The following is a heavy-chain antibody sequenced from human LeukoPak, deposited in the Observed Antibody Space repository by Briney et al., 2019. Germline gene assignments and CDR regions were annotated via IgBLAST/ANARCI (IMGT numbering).Heavy chain of an antibody. CDR1: GGSISSYY. J-gene: IGHJ4*02. CDR3: AREGVAAYFDY. Sequence: PSETLSLTCTVSGGSISSYYWSWLRQPPGKGLEWIGYIYYSGSTNYNPSLKSRVTISVDTSKNQFSLKLSSVTAADTAVYYCAREGVAAYFDYWGQGTLVTVSS. V-gene: IGHV4-59*01. CDR2: IYYSGST. D-gene: IGHD2-15*01.